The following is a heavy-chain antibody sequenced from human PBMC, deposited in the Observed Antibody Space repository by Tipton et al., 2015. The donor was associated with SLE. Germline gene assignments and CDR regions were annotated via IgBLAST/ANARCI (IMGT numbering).Heavy chain of an antibody. V-gene: IGHV4-39*07. J-gene: IGHJ5*02. D-gene: IGHD2-2*01. Sequence: TLSLTCTVSGGSISSSSYYWGWIRQPPGKGLEWIGSIHYGGGTYYNPSLESRVTISLDTSKNQFSLKLNSVTAADTAVYYCARSTDQNWFDPWGQGTLVTVSS. CDR2: IHYGGGT. CDR3: ARSTDQNWFDP. CDR1: GGSISSSSYY.